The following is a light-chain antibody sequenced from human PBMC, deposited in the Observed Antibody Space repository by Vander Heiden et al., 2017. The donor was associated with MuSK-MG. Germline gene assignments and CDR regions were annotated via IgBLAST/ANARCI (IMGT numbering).Light chain of an antibody. CDR3: AAWDDSLKGPV. Sequence: QSVLTQPPSASGTPGQRVTISCSGSSSNIGSNTVSWYQQLPGTAPKLLIYTNNQRPSGVPDRFSGSKSGTSASLAISGLQSEDETDYYCAAWDDSLKGPVFGGGTKLTVL. CDR1: SSNIGSNT. V-gene: IGLV1-44*01. J-gene: IGLJ3*02. CDR2: TNN.